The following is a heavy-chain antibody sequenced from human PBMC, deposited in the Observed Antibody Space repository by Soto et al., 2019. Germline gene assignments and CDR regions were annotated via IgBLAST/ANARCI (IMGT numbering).Heavy chain of an antibody. V-gene: IGHV3-11*06. J-gene: IGHJ6*02. CDR1: GFTFSDYY. CDR2: ISSSSSYT. D-gene: IGHD2-8*01. Sequence: ESGGGLVKPGGSLRLSCAASGFTFSDYYMSWIRQAPGKGLEWVSYISSSSSYTNYADSVKGRFTISRDNAKNSLYLQMNSLRAEDTAVYYCAGVTLYCTNGVCYTGGMDVWGQGTTVTVSS. CDR3: AGVTLYCTNGVCYTGGMDV.